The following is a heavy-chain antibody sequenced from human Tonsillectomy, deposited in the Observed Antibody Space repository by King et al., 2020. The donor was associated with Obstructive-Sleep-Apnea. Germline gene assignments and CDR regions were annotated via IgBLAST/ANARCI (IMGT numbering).Heavy chain of an antibody. V-gene: IGHV1-2*02. CDR1: GFTFTDYF. CDR3: ATEGADF. D-gene: IGHD3-16*01. J-gene: IGHJ4*02. CDR2: INPNRGAT. Sequence: QLVQSGAEVKKPGASVKVSCKASGFTFTDYFLHWVRQAPGQGLEWMGWINPNRGATNYAQKFQGRVTMTRDTSISTVYMDLSSLTSDDTAVYYCATEGADFWGQGTPVTVS.